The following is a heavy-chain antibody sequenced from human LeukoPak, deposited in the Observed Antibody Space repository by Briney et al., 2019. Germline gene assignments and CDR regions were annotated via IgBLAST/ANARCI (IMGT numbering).Heavy chain of an antibody. V-gene: IGHV1-69*13. D-gene: IGHD5-18*01. CDR3: AREYSYGYWGVFDY. Sequence: SVTVSCKASGGTFSSYAISWVRQAPGQGLGWMGGIIPIFGTANYAQKFQGRVTITADESTSTAYMELSSLRSEDTAVYYCAREYSYGYWGVFDYWGQGTLVTVSS. CDR2: IIPIFGTA. J-gene: IGHJ4*02. CDR1: GGTFSSYA.